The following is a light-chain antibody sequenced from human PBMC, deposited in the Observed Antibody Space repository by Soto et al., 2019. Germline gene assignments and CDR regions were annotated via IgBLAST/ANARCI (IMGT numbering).Light chain of an antibody. V-gene: IGKV1-39*01. CDR1: QSIRSY. CDR3: QQSYSTPHT. J-gene: IGKJ1*01. Sequence: DIQMTQSPSSLSASVGDRVTITCRASQSIRSYLNWYQQKPGKAPKLLIYAASSLQSGVPSRFSGSGSGTDVTLTISSLQPEDIATYYCQQSYSTPHTFGQGTKVEIK. CDR2: AAS.